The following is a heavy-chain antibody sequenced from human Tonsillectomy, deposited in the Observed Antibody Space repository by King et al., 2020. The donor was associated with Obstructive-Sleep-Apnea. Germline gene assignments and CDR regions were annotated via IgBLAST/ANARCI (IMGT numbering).Heavy chain of an antibody. CDR1: GGSISSSSYY. Sequence: LQLQESGPGLVKPSETLSLTCTVSGGSISSSSYYWGWIRQPPGKGLEWIGSIYYSGSTYYNPSLKSRVTISVDTSKNQFSLKLSSVTAADTAVYYCARDDLIDYSTHGANWFDPWGQGTLVTVSS. J-gene: IGHJ5*02. V-gene: IGHV4-39*07. D-gene: IGHD4-11*01. CDR3: ARDDLIDYSTHGANWFDP. CDR2: IYYSGST.